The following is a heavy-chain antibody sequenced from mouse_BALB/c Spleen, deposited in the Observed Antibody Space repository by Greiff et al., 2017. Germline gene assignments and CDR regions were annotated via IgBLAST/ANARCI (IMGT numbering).Heavy chain of an antibody. CDR3: ANYRYDPFED. CDR2: IKPRTGYT. V-gene: IGHV1-7*01. Sequence: QVQLQQSGAELVKPGASVKMSCKASGYTFTSYWMHWVKQRPGQGLEWIGYIKPRTGYTEYNQKFKGKATLTADKSSSTAYMQLSSLTSEDSAVYYCANYRYDPFEDWGQGTTLTVSA. CDR1: GYTFTSYW. J-gene: IGHJ2*01. D-gene: IGHD2-14*01.